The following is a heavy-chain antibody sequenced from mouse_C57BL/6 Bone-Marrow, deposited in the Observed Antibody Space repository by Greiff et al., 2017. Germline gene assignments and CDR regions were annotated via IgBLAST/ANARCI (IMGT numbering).Heavy chain of an antibody. D-gene: IGHD1-1*01. CDR3: AIPLYYYGSMWFAY. CDR2: IDPSDSYT. V-gene: IGHV1-59*01. J-gene: IGHJ3*01. CDR1: GYTFTSYW. Sequence: QVQLQQPGAELVRPGTSVKLSCKASGYTFTSYWMHWVKQRPGQGLEWIGVIDPSDSYTNYNQKFKGQATLTVDTSSSTAYMQLSSLTSEDSAVYYCAIPLYYYGSMWFAYWGQGTLVTGSA.